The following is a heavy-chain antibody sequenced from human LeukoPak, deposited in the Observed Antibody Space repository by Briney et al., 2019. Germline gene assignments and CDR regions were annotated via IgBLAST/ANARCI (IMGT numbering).Heavy chain of an antibody. CDR3: VLSDSMGVDYFQH. CDR1: GFTFSDYY. V-gene: IGHV3-11*06. CDR2: ISSSSSYT. J-gene: IGHJ1*01. Sequence: KPGGSLRLSCAASGFTFSDYYMNWIRQAPGKGLEWVSYISSSSSYTNHADSVQGRFTISRDNAKNSLYLQMSSLRAEDTAVSYCVLSDSMGVDYFQHWGQGTLVTVSS. D-gene: IGHD3-22*01.